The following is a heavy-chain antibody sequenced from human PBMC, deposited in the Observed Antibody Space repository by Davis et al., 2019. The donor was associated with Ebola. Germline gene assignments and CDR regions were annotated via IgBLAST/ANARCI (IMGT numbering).Heavy chain of an antibody. CDR1: GFTFSNAW. J-gene: IGHJ4*02. V-gene: IGHV3-15*01. CDR2: IKSKTDGGTT. Sequence: GESLKISCAASGFTFSNAWMSWVRQAPGKGLEWVGRIKSKTDGGTTDYAAPVKGRFTISRDDSKNTLYLQMNSLKTEDTAVYYCTTVVPVYGSGSYYMDYWGQGTLVTVSS. CDR3: TTVVPVYGSGSYYMDY. D-gene: IGHD3-10*01.